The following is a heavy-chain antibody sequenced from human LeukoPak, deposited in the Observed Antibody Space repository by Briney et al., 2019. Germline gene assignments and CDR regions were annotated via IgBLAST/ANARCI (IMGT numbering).Heavy chain of an antibody. J-gene: IGHJ4*02. V-gene: IGHV3-23*01. Sequence: GGSLRLSCAASGFTFSSYAMSWVRQAPGKGLEWVSAISGSGGSTYYADSVKGRFTISRDNSKNTLCLQMNSLRAEDTAVYYCAKDDGYYYDSSGYLVGWGQGTLVTVSS. CDR3: AKDDGYYYDSSGYLVG. CDR1: GFTFSSYA. D-gene: IGHD3-22*01. CDR2: ISGSGGST.